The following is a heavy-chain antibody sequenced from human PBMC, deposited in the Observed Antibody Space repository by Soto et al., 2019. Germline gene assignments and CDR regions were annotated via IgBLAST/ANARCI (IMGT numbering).Heavy chain of an antibody. CDR1: GFTFSSYS. CDR3: ARRYGSGNYYRAEYYFDY. CDR2: ISSSSSTI. Sequence: EVQLVESGGGLVQPGGSLRLSCAASGFTFSSYSMNWVRQAPGKGLEWVSYISSSSSTIYYADSVKGRFTISRDNAKNSLYLQMNSLRAEDTAVYYCARRYGSGNYYRAEYYFDYWGQGTLVTVSS. J-gene: IGHJ4*02. D-gene: IGHD3-10*01. V-gene: IGHV3-48*01.